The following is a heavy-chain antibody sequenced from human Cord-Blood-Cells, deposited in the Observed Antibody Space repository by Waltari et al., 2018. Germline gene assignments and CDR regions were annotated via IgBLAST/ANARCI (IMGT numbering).Heavy chain of an antibody. Sequence: EVQLVESGGGLVQPGGSLRLSCAASGFTFSSDWMSWVRQAPGKGLEWVANIKQDGSEKYYVDSVKGRFTISRDNAKNSLYLQMNSLRAEDTAVYYCARDRVYGSGSLDYWGQGTLVTVSS. V-gene: IGHV3-7*01. CDR1: GFTFSSDW. D-gene: IGHD3-10*01. CDR2: IKQDGSEK. CDR3: ARDRVYGSGSLDY. J-gene: IGHJ4*02.